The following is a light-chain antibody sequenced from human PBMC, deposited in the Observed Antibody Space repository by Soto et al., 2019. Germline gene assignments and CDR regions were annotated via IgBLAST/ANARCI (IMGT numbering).Light chain of an antibody. CDR2: GAS. CDR1: PAIASF. Sequence: IQLTQSPSSLSASVGDRVTITCRASPAIASFLAWYQQKPGADPKLLIYGASTLQSGVPARFSGSRSGTEYTLTSASLQPEDFASYYCQQLNGSPWTFGQGTKVEIK. J-gene: IGKJ1*01. CDR3: QQLNGSPWT. V-gene: IGKV1-9*01.